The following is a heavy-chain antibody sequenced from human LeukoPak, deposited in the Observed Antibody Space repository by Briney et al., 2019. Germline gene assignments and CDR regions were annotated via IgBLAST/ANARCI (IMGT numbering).Heavy chain of an antibody. J-gene: IGHJ6*04. CDR1: GDSISSGGYS. CDR2: IYHSGST. V-gene: IGHV4-30-2*06. D-gene: IGHD3-10*01. CDR3: ARAGWFDESTLSYYYGLDV. Sequence: SETLSLTCAVSGDSISSGGYSWSWIRQSPGKGLEWIGYIYHSGSTYYNPSLKSRVTMSLDRSKNQFSLKLNSVTAADTAVYYCARAGWFDESTLSYYYGLDVWGKGTTVTVSS.